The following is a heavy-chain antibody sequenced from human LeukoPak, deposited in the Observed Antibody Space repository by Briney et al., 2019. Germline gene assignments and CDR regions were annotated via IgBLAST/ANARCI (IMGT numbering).Heavy chain of an antibody. CDR2: INTDGSST. CDR3: ARGGSGSYYYYSEYFQH. Sequence: PGGSLRLSCAAAGFTFSSYWMHWVRQAPGKGLVWVSRINTDGSSTIYADSVKGRFTISRDNAKNTLYLQMNSLRAEDTAVYYCARGGSGSYYYYSEYFQHWGQGTLVTVSS. V-gene: IGHV3-74*01. D-gene: IGHD1-26*01. CDR1: GFTFSSYW. J-gene: IGHJ1*01.